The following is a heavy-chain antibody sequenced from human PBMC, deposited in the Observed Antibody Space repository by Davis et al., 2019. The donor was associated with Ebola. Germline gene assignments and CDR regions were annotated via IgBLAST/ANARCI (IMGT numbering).Heavy chain of an antibody. CDR3: ARVGPWRSTTNPYYYYGMDV. CDR1: GGSISSGDYY. CDR2: IYYSGST. D-gene: IGHD4-17*01. J-gene: IGHJ6*02. Sequence: PSETLSLTCTVSGGSISSGDYYWSWIRQPPGKGLEWIGYIYYSGSTYYNPSLKSRVTISVDTSKNQFSLKLSSVTAADTAVYYCARVGPWRSTTNPYYYYGMDVWGQGTTVTVSS. V-gene: IGHV4-30-4*01.